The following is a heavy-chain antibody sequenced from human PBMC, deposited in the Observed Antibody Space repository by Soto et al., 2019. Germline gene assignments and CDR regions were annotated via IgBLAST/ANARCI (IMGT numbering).Heavy chain of an antibody. CDR3: ARDHGGATMAMLY. CDR2: INPSGGST. J-gene: IGHJ4*02. V-gene: IGHV1-46*01. Sequence: GASVKVSCKASGYTFTSYYMHWVRQAPGQGLEWMGVINPSGGSTTYAQKFQGRVTMTRDTSTSTVYMELSSLRSEDTAVYYCARDHGGATMAMLYWGQGTLVTVSS. D-gene: IGHD3-10*01. CDR1: GYTFTSYY.